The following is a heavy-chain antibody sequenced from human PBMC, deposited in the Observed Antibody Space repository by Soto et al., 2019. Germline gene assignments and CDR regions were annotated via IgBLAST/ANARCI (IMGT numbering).Heavy chain of an antibody. Sequence: PSETLSLTCTVSGGSISSYYWSWIRQPPGKGLEWIGFISYSGSTSYNPSLKSRVTISVDTSKNQFSLKLSSVTAADTAIYYCTRYTGTYYVYWGQGTLVTVS. D-gene: IGHD1-26*01. CDR2: ISYSGST. CDR3: TRYTGTYYVY. V-gene: IGHV4-59*01. J-gene: IGHJ4*02. CDR1: GGSISSYY.